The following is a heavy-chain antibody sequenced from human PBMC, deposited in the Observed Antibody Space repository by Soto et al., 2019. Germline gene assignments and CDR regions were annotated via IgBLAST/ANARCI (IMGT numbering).Heavy chain of an antibody. CDR1: GFTFSTYA. D-gene: IGHD6-25*01. CDR2: ITPGGGST. V-gene: IGHV3-23*01. CDR3: ARRGSGSFDY. Sequence: GGSLRLSCAASGFTFSTYALSWVRQAPGKGLEWVSAITPGGGSTYYADSVQGRFTISRDNSKNTLYLQMNSLRAEDTAEYYCARRGSGSFDYWGQGALVTVSS. J-gene: IGHJ4*02.